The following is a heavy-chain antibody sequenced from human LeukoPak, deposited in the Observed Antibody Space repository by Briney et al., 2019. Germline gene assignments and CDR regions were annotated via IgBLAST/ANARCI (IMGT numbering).Heavy chain of an antibody. V-gene: IGHV4-34*01. D-gene: IGHD2-15*01. CDR2: INHSGST. Sequence: SETLSLTCAVYGGSFSGYYWSWLRQPPGKGLEWIGEINHSGSTNYNPSLKSRVTISVDTSKNQFSLKLSSVTAADTAVYYCARGGTKDIVVVVAATQDYYYYGMDVWGQGTTVTVSS. CDR1: GGSFSGYY. CDR3: ARGGTKDIVVVVAATQDYYYYGMDV. J-gene: IGHJ6*02.